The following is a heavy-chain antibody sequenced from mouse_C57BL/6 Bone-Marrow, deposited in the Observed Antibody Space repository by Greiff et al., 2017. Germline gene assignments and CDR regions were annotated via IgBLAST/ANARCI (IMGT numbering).Heavy chain of an antibody. J-gene: IGHJ2*01. CDR1: GYTFTDYN. V-gene: IGHV1-22*01. D-gene: IGHD1-1*01. CDR2: INPNNGGT. Sequence: EVHLVESGPELVKPGASVKMSCKASGYTFTDYNMHWVKQSHGKSLEWIGYINPNNGGTSYNQKFKGKATLTVNKSSSTAYMELRSLTSEDSAVYYCARRGGGDYGSSVDYWGQGTTLTVSS. CDR3: ARRGGGDYGSSVDY.